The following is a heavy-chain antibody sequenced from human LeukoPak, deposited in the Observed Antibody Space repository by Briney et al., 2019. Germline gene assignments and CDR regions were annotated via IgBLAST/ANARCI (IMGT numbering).Heavy chain of an antibody. V-gene: IGHV3-23*01. J-gene: IGHJ4*02. CDR3: ARPSPPGDGYNPCDY. Sequence: GGSLRLSCAGSGFTFSAYDLSWVRQAQGQGLEWVAAISRSGSTPYYTASVKGRFTISRDNSKNTVYLQMNSLRTEDTAVYYCARPSPPGDGYNPCDYWGPGALVIVSS. D-gene: IGHD5-24*01. CDR2: ISRSGSTP. CDR1: GFTFSAYD.